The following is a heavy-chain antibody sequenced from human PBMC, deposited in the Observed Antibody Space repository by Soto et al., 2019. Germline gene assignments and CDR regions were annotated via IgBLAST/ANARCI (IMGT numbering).Heavy chain of an antibody. CDR3: ARVTSSNWQLYYYYYMDV. CDR1: GFTFSDYW. Sequence: PGGSLRLSCAASGFTFSDYWMYWVRQAPGKGLVWVSRINSDGSSTNYADSVKGRFTISRDSAKNTLYLQMNSLRAEDTAVYYWARVTSSNWQLYYYYYMDVWGKGTTVTVSS. D-gene: IGHD6-13*01. J-gene: IGHJ6*03. CDR2: INSDGSST. V-gene: IGHV3-74*01.